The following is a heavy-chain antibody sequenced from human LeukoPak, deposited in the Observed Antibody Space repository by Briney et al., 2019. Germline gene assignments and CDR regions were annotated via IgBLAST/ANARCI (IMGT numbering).Heavy chain of an antibody. CDR1: GFTFSNYA. CDR3: VKDKDGYYDSSGP. D-gene: IGHD3-22*01. V-gene: IGHV3-30*14. Sequence: GGSLRLSCVVSGFTFSNYAMHWVRQAPGQAPGKGLEWVAVMSYDGSHEYYADSVKGRFTISRDNSKNTLYLQMSSLRAEDTAVYYCVKDKDGYYDSSGPWGQGTLVTVSS. CDR2: MSYDGSHE. J-gene: IGHJ5*02.